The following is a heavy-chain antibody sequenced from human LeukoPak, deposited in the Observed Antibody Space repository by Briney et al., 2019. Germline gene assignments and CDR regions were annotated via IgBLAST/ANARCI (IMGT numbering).Heavy chain of an antibody. CDR3: AGSVSGTWFYY. CDR1: GLTFNTCS. D-gene: IGHD3-10*01. J-gene: IGHJ4*02. Sequence: PGGSLRLSCAASGLTFNTCSTTWVRQAPGKGLEWLSYISSDSSIIHYADSVKGRFTISRDNAKNSLFLQMNSLRDEDTAVYYCAGSVSGTWFYYWGQGTLVTVSS. CDR2: ISSDSSII. V-gene: IGHV3-48*02.